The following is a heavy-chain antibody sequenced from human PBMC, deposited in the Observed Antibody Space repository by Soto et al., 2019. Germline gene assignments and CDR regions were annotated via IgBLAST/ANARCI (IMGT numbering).Heavy chain of an antibody. CDR3: VREAYIGYGHAIDY. CDR1: GVPISTYY. Sequence: SEPLSLTYAVSGVPISTYYWRWIRQPPGKGLEWIGYNYHSGTTNYNPSLKSRVTISVDTSKNQFSLRLTSVTAADTAIYYCVREAYIGYGHAIDYWGQGTLVTVSS. D-gene: IGHD5-12*01. V-gene: IGHV4-59*01. J-gene: IGHJ4*02. CDR2: NYHSGTT.